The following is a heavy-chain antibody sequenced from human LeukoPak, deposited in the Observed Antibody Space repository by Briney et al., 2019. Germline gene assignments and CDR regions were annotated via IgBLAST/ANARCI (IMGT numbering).Heavy chain of an antibody. CDR1: GGSISSGGYS. J-gene: IGHJ5*02. D-gene: IGHD5-18*01. Sequence: PSQTLSLTCAVSGGSISSGGYSWSWIRQPPGKGLEWIGYIYHSGSTYYNPSLKSRVTISVDRSKNQFSLKLSSVTAADTAVYYCARDHGYSYGYDPWGQGTLVTVSS. CDR3: ARDHGYSYGYDP. CDR2: IYHSGST. V-gene: IGHV4-30-2*01.